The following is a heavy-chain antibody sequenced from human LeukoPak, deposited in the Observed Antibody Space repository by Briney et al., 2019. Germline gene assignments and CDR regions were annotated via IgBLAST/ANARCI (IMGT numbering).Heavy chain of an antibody. D-gene: IGHD2-2*01. V-gene: IGHV4-30-2*01. Sequence: PSETLSLTRTVSGGSISSSSYYWGWIRQPPGKGLEWIGYIYHSGSTYYNPSLKSRVTISVDRSKNQFSLKLSSVTAADTAVYYCARVGTSRYFDVWGQGTTVTVSS. J-gene: IGHJ6*02. CDR2: IYHSGST. CDR3: ARVGTSRYFDV. CDR1: GGSISSSSYY.